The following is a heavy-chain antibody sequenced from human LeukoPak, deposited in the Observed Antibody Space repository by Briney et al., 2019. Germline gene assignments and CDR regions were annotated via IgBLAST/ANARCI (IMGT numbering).Heavy chain of an antibody. CDR3: ARLLLYYFDY. Sequence: SQTLSLTCTVSGGSISSGGYYWSWIRQPPGKGLEWIGYIYHSGSTYYNPSLKSRVTISVDRSKNQFSLKLSSVTAADTAVYYCARLLLYYFDYWGQGTLVTVSS. CDR2: IYHSGST. CDR1: GGSISSGGYY. D-gene: IGHD2/OR15-2a*01. J-gene: IGHJ4*02. V-gene: IGHV4-30-2*01.